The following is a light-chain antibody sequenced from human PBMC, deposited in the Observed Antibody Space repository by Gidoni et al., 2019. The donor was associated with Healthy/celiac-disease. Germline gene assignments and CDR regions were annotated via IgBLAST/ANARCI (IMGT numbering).Light chain of an antibody. V-gene: IGLV3-19*01. Sequence: SSALTQDPAVSVALGQTFRITFKGDSLRRYYASWYQQKPGQAPVLVIYGNNNRPSGIPDRFSGSSSGNTASLTITGAQEEDEADYYCNSRDSSGNHLVFGGGTKLTVL. J-gene: IGLJ3*02. CDR1: SLRRYY. CDR2: GNN. CDR3: NSRDSSGNHLV.